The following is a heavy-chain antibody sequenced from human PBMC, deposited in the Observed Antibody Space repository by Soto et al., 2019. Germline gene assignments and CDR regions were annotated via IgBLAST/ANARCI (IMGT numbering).Heavy chain of an antibody. Sequence: EVQLLESGGGWVQPGGYLRLSCAASGFTFSSYAMSWVRQAPGKGLEWVSAISGSGGSTYYADSVKGRFTIPRDNSKNTLYLQMNSLRAEDTAVYYCAKGGVCSGGSCYSIFPYPWGQGTLVTVSS. V-gene: IGHV3-23*01. J-gene: IGHJ5*02. CDR2: ISGSGGST. CDR1: GFTFSSYA. CDR3: AKGGVCSGGSCYSIFPYP. D-gene: IGHD2-15*01.